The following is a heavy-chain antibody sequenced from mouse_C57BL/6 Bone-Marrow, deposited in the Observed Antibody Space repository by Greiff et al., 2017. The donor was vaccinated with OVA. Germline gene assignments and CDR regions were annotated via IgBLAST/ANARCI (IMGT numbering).Heavy chain of an antibody. Sequence: QVQLQQPGAELVKPGASVKLSCKASGYTFTSYWMHWVKQRPGQGLEWIGMIHPNSGSTNYNEKFNSKATLTVDKSSSTAYMQLSSLTSEDSAVYYCARRGATAQAYYYAMDYWGQGTSVTVSS. CDR2: IHPNSGST. V-gene: IGHV1-64*01. CDR1: GYTFTSYW. J-gene: IGHJ4*01. D-gene: IGHD3-2*02. CDR3: ARRGATAQAYYYAMDY.